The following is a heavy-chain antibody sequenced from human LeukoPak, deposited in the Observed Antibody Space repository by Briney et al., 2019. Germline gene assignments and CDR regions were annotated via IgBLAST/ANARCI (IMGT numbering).Heavy chain of an antibody. CDR3: AKRDYSDTSGYLPLFDC. V-gene: IGHV3-23*01. CDR2: VTAGGATT. J-gene: IGHJ4*02. D-gene: IGHD3-22*01. Sequence: GGSLRLSCAASGFTFSTYAMACVRQAPGKGLEWVSGVTAGGATTFYADSVKGRFTISRDNSKNTLYLQMNSLRAEDTAVYYCAKRDYSDTSGYLPLFDCWGQGTLVTVSS. CDR1: GFTFSTYA.